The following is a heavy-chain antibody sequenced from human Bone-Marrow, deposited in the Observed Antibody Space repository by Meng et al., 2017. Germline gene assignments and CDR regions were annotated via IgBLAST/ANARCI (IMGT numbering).Heavy chain of an antibody. Sequence: SETLSLTCAVYGGSFSGYYWSWIRQPPGKGLEWIGEINHSGSTNYNPSLKSRVTISVDTSKSQFSLKLSSVTAADTAVYYCASRRGREYCSGGSCYTIYYYYGMDVWGQGTTVTVSS. D-gene: IGHD2-15*01. CDR2: INHSGST. J-gene: IGHJ6*02. CDR3: ASRRGREYCSGGSCYTIYYYYGMDV. V-gene: IGHV4-34*01. CDR1: GGSFSGYY.